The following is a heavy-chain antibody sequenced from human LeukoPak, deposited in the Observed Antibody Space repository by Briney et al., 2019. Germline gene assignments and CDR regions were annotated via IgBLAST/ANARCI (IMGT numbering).Heavy chain of an antibody. CDR2: IYTSGST. CDR3: ARGPITIFGVVVLYYFDY. Sequence: MPSETLSLTCTVSGGSISSGSYYWSWIRQPAGKGLEWIGRIYTSGSTNYNPSLKSRVTISVDTSKNQFSLKLSSVTAPDTAVYYCARGPITIFGVVVLYYFDYWGQGTLVTVSS. D-gene: IGHD3-3*01. V-gene: IGHV4-61*02. CDR1: GGSISSGSYY. J-gene: IGHJ4*02.